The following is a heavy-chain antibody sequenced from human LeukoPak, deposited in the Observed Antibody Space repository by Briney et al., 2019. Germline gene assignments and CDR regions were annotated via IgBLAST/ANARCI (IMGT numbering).Heavy chain of an antibody. Sequence: GGSLRLSCAGSGFTFGGYGMHWFRQTPGKGLEWVAVIAHDGSRAFYADSVKGRFTISRDNSKNTMSVQMDDLRAEDTAVYYCTRYNNDHFDYWGQGTLVTVSS. V-gene: IGHV3-33*01. CDR3: TRYNNDHFDY. CDR2: IAHDGSRA. J-gene: IGHJ4*02. D-gene: IGHD1-14*01. CDR1: GFTFGGYG.